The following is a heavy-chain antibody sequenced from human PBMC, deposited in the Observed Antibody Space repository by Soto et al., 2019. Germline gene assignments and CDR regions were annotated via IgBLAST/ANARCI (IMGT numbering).Heavy chain of an antibody. CDR3: ATGRGGSGSLTPRVDF. V-gene: IGHV3-23*01. J-gene: IGHJ4*02. CDR1: GFTFNNYA. CDR2: ISGGGDTT. Sequence: VQLLESGGGLVQPVGSLRLSCAASGFTFNNYAMTWVRQAPGKGLEWVSAISGGGDTTSYADSVKGRFTVSRDGSKNTLYLQMSSLRAEDTALYYCATGRGGSGSLTPRVDFWGQGTLVTVSS. D-gene: IGHD3-10*01.